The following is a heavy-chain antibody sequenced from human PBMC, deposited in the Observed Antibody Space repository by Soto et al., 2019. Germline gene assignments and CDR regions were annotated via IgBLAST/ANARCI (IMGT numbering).Heavy chain of an antibody. J-gene: IGHJ6*02. CDR3: ARAHLVYYGYGMDV. CDR2: IYHSGST. V-gene: IGHV4-30-2*01. CDR1: GGSISSGGYS. Sequence: QLQLQESGSGLVKPSQTLSLTCAVSGGSISSGGYSWSWIRQPPGKGLEWIGYIYHSGSTYYNPSLKSRVTISVERSKNQFSLKRRSVTGADMAVYYFARAHLVYYGYGMDVWGQGTTVTVSS.